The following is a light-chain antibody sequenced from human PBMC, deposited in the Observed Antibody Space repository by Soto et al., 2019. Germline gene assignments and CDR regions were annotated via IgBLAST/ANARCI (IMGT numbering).Light chain of an antibody. V-gene: IGLV2-14*01. CDR1: SSDVGGYNY. CDR3: SSYTSSSTDV. Sequence: QSVLTQRASVSGSPGQSITISCTGTSSDVGGYNYVSWYQQHPGKAPKLMIYDVSNRPSGVSNRFSGSKSGNTASLTISGLQAEDEADYYCSSYTSSSTDVFGTGTKVTVL. J-gene: IGLJ1*01. CDR2: DVS.